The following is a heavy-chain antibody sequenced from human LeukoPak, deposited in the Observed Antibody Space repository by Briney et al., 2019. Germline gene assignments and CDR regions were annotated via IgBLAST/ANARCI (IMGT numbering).Heavy chain of an antibody. Sequence: ASVKVSCKASGYTFTSYYMHWVRQAPGQGLEWMGIINPSGGSTSYAQKFQGRVTMTRDTSTSTVYMELSSLRSEDTAVYYCARDLASSGWYHYFDYWGQGTLVTVSS. CDR1: GYTFTSYY. CDR2: INPSGGST. CDR3: ARDLASSGWYHYFDY. J-gene: IGHJ4*02. V-gene: IGHV1-46*01. D-gene: IGHD6-19*01.